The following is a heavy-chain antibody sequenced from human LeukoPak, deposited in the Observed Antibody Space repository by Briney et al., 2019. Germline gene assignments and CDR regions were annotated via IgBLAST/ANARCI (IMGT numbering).Heavy chain of an antibody. D-gene: IGHD1-26*01. Sequence: GGSLRLSCAATGLTFNNYVLTWVRQAPGKGLEWVSTITSSGNTTYYADSVKGRFTISRDNSQNTLFLQMNSLRVEDTAVYYCAHLVGTTPFDYWGQGTLVTVSS. CDR2: ITSSGNTT. CDR3: AHLVGTTPFDY. J-gene: IGHJ4*02. V-gene: IGHV3-23*01. CDR1: GLTFNNYV.